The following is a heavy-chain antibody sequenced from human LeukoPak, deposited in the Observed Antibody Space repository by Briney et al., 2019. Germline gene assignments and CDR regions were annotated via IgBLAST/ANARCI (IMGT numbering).Heavy chain of an antibody. J-gene: IGHJ4*02. CDR2: INPDSGDT. V-gene: IGHV1-2*02. D-gene: IGHD3-3*01. CDR1: GYSFTGYY. CDR3: ARDQYDLLYYFDY. Sequence: ASVKVSCKASGYSFTGYYIHWVRQAPGQGLEWMGWINPDSGDTEYSQRFQGRITLTSDTSVTTAYMELSSLRSDDTAIFYCARDQYDLLYYFDYWGQGTLVTVSS.